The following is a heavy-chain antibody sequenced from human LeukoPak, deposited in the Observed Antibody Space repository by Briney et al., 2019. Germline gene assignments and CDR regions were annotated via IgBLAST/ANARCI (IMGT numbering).Heavy chain of an antibody. CDR3: AKVSNYYDSSGYYSN. CDR1: GFTFSSYE. J-gene: IGHJ4*02. V-gene: IGHV3-23*01. Sequence: PGGSLRLSCAASGFTFSSYEMNWVRQAPGKGLEWVSAISGSGGSTYYADSVKGRFTISRDNSKNTLYLQMNSLRAEDTAVYYCAKVSNYYDSSGYYSNWGQGTLVTVSS. D-gene: IGHD3-22*01. CDR2: ISGSGGST.